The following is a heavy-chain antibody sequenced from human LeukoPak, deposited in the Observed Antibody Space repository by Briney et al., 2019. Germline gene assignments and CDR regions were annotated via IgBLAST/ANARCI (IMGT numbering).Heavy chain of an antibody. V-gene: IGHV3-30*02. J-gene: IGHJ4*02. CDR1: GFTFSSYG. CDR2: IRYDGSNK. Sequence: GGSLRLSCAASGFTFSSYGMHWVRQAPGKVLEWVAFIRYDGSNKYYADSVKGRFTISRDNSKNTLYLQMNRLRAEETAVYYCAKDQGVYDILTGLVYWGQGTLVTVYS. CDR3: AKDQGVYDILTGLVY. D-gene: IGHD3-9*01.